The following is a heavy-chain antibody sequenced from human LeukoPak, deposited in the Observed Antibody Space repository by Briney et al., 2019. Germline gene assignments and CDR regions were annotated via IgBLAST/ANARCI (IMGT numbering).Heavy chain of an antibody. J-gene: IGHJ4*02. CDR3: AKDLGLRGIYGPRGGKTIDY. D-gene: IGHD2-21*01. CDR2: MNPGSGNA. V-gene: IGHV1-8*01. Sequence: GASVKVSCRASGYTFTKYDMNWLRQATGQGLEWMGWMNPGSGNAGYAQKFQGRVTMTRDTSTRTAYMELSSLRAEDTAVYYCAKDLGLRGIYGPRGGKTIDYWGQGTLVTVSS. CDR1: GYTFTKYD.